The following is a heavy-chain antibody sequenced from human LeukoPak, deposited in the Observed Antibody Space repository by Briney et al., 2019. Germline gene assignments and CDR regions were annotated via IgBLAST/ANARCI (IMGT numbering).Heavy chain of an antibody. V-gene: IGHV4-39*01. Sequence: SETLSLTCTVFGVSVTTSGYYGAWIRLPPGRGLEWIGSISYSGITYYKPSLGGRVTISGDTAKNQFSLKLSSVTAADTAVYYCARHNDYASLMDVWGQGTTVTVSS. CDR3: ARHNDYASLMDV. D-gene: IGHD2-2*01. J-gene: IGHJ6*02. CDR2: ISYSGIT. CDR1: GVSVTTSGYY.